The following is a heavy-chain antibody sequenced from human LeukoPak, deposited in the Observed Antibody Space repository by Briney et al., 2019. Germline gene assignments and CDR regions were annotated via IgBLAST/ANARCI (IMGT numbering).Heavy chain of an antibody. CDR3: AKAGVWLPAV. J-gene: IGHJ4*02. Sequence: SETLSFTCAVSGGSVSSDNWWSWVRQPPGKGLEWTGEIHHSGNTNYSPSLKSRVTISLDKSRNQFSLKLNSVTAADTAVYYCAKAGVWLPAVWGQGTLVTVSS. CDR1: GGSVSSDNW. D-gene: IGHD3-9*01. CDR2: IHHSGNT. V-gene: IGHV4-4*02.